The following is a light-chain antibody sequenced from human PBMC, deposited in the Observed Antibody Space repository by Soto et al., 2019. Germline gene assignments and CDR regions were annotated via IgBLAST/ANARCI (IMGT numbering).Light chain of an antibody. CDR2: EGS. Sequence: QSVLTLPASVSGSPGQSITISCTGTSSDVGSYNLVSWYQQHPGKATKLMIYEGSKRPSGVSNRFSGSKSGNTASLTISGLQAEDEADYYFSSYSSTTLVVGTGTMV. CDR1: SSDVGSYNL. CDR3: SSYSSTTLV. J-gene: IGLJ1*01. V-gene: IGLV2-14*02.